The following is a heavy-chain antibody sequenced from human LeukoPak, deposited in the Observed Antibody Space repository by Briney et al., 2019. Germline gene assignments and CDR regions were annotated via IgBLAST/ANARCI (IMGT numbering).Heavy chain of an antibody. V-gene: IGHV4-59*01. CDR1: GGSISSYY. Sequence: PSETLSLTCTVSGGSISSYYWSWIRQPPGKGLEWIGYIYYSGSTNCNPSLKSRVTISVDTSKNQFSLKLSSVTAADTAVYYCARFKDWYFDLWGRGTLVTVSS. J-gene: IGHJ2*01. CDR2: IYYSGST. CDR3: ARFKDWYFDL.